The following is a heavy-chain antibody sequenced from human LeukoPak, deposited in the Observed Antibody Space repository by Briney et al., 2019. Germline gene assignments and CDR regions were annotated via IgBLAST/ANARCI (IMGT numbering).Heavy chain of an antibody. D-gene: IGHD3-22*01. CDR1: GFTFSSYA. Sequence: PGGSLRLSCAASGFTFSSYAMSWVRQAPGKGLEWVSAISGSGGSTYYADSVKGRFTISRDNPKNTLYLQMNSLRAGDTAVYYCARDLHYYDSHLHGAFDIWGQGTMVTVSS. J-gene: IGHJ3*02. V-gene: IGHV3-23*01. CDR3: ARDLHYYDSHLHGAFDI. CDR2: ISGSGGST.